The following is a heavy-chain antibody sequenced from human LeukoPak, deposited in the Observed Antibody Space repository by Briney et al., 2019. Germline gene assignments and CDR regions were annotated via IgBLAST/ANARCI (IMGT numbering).Heavy chain of an antibody. J-gene: IGHJ5*02. CDR2: INPNSGDT. CDR3: ARTLAEGVINWFDP. CDR1: GYTFTGYY. D-gene: IGHD2-21*01. V-gene: IGHV1-2*02. Sequence: ASVKVSCKASGYTFTGYYIHWVRQTPGQGLEWMGWINPNSGDTNYAQRFQGRVTMTRDTTIRTAYMELRRLSSGDTAVYYCARTLAEGVINWFDPWGQGTLVTVSS.